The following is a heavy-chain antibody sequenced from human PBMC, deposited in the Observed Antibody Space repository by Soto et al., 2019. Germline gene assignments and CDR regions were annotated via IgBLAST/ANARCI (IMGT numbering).Heavy chain of an antibody. CDR2: IYYSGST. V-gene: IGHV4-30-4*01. D-gene: IGHD5-18*01. Sequence: SETLSLTCTVSGGSISSGDYYWSWIRQPPGKGLEWIGYIYYSGSTYYNPSLKSRVTISVDTSKNQFSLKLSSVTAADTAVYYCARVYSYGYGFFDYWGQGTLVTVSS. CDR3: ARVYSYGYGFFDY. J-gene: IGHJ4*02. CDR1: GGSISSGDYY.